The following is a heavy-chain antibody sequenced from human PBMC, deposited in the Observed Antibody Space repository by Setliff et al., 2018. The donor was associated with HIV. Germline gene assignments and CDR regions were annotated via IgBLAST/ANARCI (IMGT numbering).Heavy chain of an antibody. V-gene: IGHV1-46*01. D-gene: IGHD4-4*01. Sequence: ASVKVSCKASGYTFTSYYMHWVRQAPGQGLEWMGIINPSGGSTSYAQRFQGRVTMTRDTSTSTVYMELSSLRSEDTAVYYCARDSDFSNYPKYWFDPWGQGTLVTVSS. J-gene: IGHJ5*02. CDR1: GYTFTSYY. CDR3: ARDSDFSNYPKYWFDP. CDR2: INPSGGST.